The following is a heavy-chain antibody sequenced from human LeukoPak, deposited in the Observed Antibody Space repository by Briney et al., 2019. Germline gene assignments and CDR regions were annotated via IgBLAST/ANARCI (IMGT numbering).Heavy chain of an antibody. Sequence: PSETLSLTCTVSGGSISSYYWSWIRQPPGKGLEWIGYIYYSGSANYNPSLKSRVTISVDTSKNQFSLKLSSVTAADTALYYCARGLAVAGFDYWGQGTLVTVSS. CDR2: IYYSGSA. CDR3: ARGLAVAGFDY. V-gene: IGHV4-59*01. CDR1: GGSISSYY. J-gene: IGHJ4*02. D-gene: IGHD6-19*01.